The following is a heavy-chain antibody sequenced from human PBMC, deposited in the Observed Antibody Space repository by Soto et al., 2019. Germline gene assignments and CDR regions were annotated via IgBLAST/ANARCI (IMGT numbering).Heavy chain of an antibody. J-gene: IGHJ5*02. CDR2: INAGNGNT. D-gene: IGHD2-2*01. Sequence: QVQLVQSGAEVKEPGASVKVSCKASGYTFTSYAMHWVRQAPGQGLEWMGWINAGNGNTKYSQSFQGRVTITRDTSANTAYMELSSLRSEDTAVYYCAREVPVVMSNCFDPWGQGTLVTVSS. V-gene: IGHV1-3*01. CDR3: AREVPVVMSNCFDP. CDR1: GYTFTSYA.